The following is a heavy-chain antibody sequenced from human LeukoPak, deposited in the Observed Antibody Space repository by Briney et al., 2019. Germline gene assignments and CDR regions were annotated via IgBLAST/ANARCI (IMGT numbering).Heavy chain of an antibody. D-gene: IGHD3-22*01. J-gene: IGHJ4*02. CDR2: ISGSGGST. CDR3: AKVGGYYDSSGYYYFDY. CDR1: GFTFSSYA. V-gene: IGHV3-23*01. Sequence: PGGSLRLSCAASGFTFSSYAMSWVRQAPGKGLEWVSAISGSGGSTYYADSVKGRFTISRDNSMNTLYLQMNSLRAEDTAVYYCAKVGGYYDSSGYYYFDYWGQGTLVTVSS.